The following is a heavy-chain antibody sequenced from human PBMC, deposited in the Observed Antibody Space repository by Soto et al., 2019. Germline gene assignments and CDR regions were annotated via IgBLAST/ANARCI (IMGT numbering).Heavy chain of an antibody. D-gene: IGHD3-22*01. V-gene: IGHV4-31*03. CDR1: GGSISSGGYY. CDR2: IYYSGST. Sequence: SETLSLTCTVSGGSISSGGYYWSWIRQHPGKGLEWIGYIYYSGSTYYNPSLKSRVTISVDTSKNQFSLKLSSVTAADTAVYYCARERPTMNHPDAFDIWGQGTMVTGSS. CDR3: ARERPTMNHPDAFDI. J-gene: IGHJ3*02.